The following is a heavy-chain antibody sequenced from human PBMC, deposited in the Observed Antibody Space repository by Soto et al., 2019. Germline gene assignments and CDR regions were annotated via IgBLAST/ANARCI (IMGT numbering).Heavy chain of an antibody. CDR1: GFSLSTSGVG. J-gene: IGHJ4*02. CDR3: AHLVVAGITYYFAS. V-gene: IGHV2-5*02. CDR2: IYWDDDK. Sequence: QITLKESGPTLVKPTQTLTLTCTFSGFSLSTSGVGVGWIRQPPGKALEWLTFIYWDDDKRNSPFLKSRLTTXXXTXXNQVVLTMTNMDPVDTATYYCAHLVVAGITYYFASWGQGTLVTVSS. D-gene: IGHD2-15*01.